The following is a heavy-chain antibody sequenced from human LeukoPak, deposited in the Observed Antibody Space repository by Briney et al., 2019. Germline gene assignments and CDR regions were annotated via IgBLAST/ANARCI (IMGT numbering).Heavy chain of an antibody. Sequence: EASVKVSCKASGYTFTSYYMHWVRQAPGQGLEWMGGIIPIFGTANYAQKFQGRVTMTEDTSTDTAYMELSSLRSEDTAVYYCARGPPIRGYRYGYDTGYYYSYSMDVWGKGTTVTISS. CDR3: ARGPPIRGYRYGYDTGYYYSYSMDV. D-gene: IGHD5-18*01. J-gene: IGHJ6*03. CDR2: IIPIFGTA. V-gene: IGHV1-69*06. CDR1: GYTFTSYY.